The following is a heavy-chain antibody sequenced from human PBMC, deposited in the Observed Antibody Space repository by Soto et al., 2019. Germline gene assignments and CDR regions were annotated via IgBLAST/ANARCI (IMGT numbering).Heavy chain of an antibody. CDR1: GFTFSSYG. CDR3: VAGQYFFDY. J-gene: IGHJ4*02. Sequence: GSLRLSCAASGFTFSSYGMHWVRQAPGKGLEWVAVIWYDGSNKYYADSVKGRFTISRDNSKKTLYLQMNSLRADDTAVYYCVAGQYFFDYCGQGTLVTVSS. D-gene: IGHD6-19*01. CDR2: IWYDGSNK. V-gene: IGHV3-30*02.